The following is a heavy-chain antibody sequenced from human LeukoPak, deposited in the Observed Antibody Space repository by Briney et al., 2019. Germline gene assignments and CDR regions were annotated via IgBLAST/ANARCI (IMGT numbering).Heavy chain of an antibody. V-gene: IGHV3-9*03. CDR2: ISWNSGSI. CDR3: AKGYCSSTRCVVDY. D-gene: IGHD2-2*01. J-gene: IGHJ4*02. Sequence: GGSLRLSCAASGFTFDDYAMHWVRQAPGKGLEWVSGISWNSGSIGYADSVKGRFTISRVNAKNSLYLQMNSLRAEDMALYYCAKGYCSSTRCVVDYWGQGTLVTVSS. CDR1: GFTFDDYA.